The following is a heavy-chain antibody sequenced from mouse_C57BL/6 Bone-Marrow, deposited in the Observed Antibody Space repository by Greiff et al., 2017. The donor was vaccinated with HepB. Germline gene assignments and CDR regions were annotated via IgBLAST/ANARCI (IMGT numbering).Heavy chain of an antibody. Sequence: VKLMESGAELARPGASVKLSCKASGYTFTSYGISWVKQRTGQGLEWIGEIYPRSGNTYYNEKFKGKATLTADKSSSTAYMELRSLTSEDSAVYFCASYDGYYETDFDYWGQGTTLTVSS. D-gene: IGHD2-3*01. V-gene: IGHV1-81*01. CDR2: IYPRSGNT. CDR3: ASYDGYYETDFDY. J-gene: IGHJ2*01. CDR1: GYTFTSYG.